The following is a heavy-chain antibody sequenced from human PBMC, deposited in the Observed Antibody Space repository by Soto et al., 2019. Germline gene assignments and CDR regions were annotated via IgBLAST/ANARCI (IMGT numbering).Heavy chain of an antibody. CDR3: VREAGVYDWYFDL. V-gene: IGHV1-18*01. J-gene: IGHJ2*01. CDR2: ISPHNAKT. Sequence: QAQLVQSGPEVKEPGASVKVSCKASGYTFSSRGIYWVRQAPGQGLEWMGWISPHNAKTHYAQSLQGRVTLTTGTSTSTACMDLRSLRSDDTAVYYCVREAGVYDWYFDLWGRGTPVTVSS. CDR1: GYTFSSRG. D-gene: IGHD3-10*01.